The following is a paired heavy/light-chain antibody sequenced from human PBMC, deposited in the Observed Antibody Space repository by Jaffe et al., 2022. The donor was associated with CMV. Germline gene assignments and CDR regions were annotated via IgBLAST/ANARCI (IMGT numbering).Heavy chain of an antibody. CDR1: GDSVSSNSAA. CDR3: ARDPPQIESVFDI. CDR2: TYYRSKWYN. Sequence: QIQLHQSGPGLVKPSQTLSLTCTISGDSVSSNSAAWNWIRQSPSRGLEWLGRTYYRSKWYNNYAVSVKSRITINADTSKNQFSLQLNSVTPEDTAVYYCARDPPQIESVFDIWGQGTVVIVSS. V-gene: IGHV6-1*01. D-gene: IGHD3-22*01. J-gene: IGHJ3*02.
Light chain of an antibody. Sequence: EIALTQSPGTLSLSPGERATLSCRASQSIRNNYLAWYQQRSGQAPRLLIYGASSRATGIPDRFSGSGSGTDFTLTISRLEPEDFAVYYCQQHGDILFTFGPGTKVEIK. J-gene: IGKJ3*01. CDR2: GAS. V-gene: IGKV3-20*01. CDR1: QSIRNNY. CDR3: QQHGDILFT.